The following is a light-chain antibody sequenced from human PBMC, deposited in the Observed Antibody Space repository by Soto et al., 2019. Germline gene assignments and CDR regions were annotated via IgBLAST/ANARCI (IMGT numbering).Light chain of an antibody. CDR1: QSVPFC. CDR3: RQYGRSPRT. J-gene: IGKJ5*01. CDR2: GAA. V-gene: IGKV3-20*01. Sequence: EIVLTQSPGTLSLSPGERATLSCRASQSVPFCWYPQKHGQAPRLLIFGAAHRATGIPDRFSGSGSGTDFTLTIINLEPEDFAVYYCRQYGRSPRTLGKGTRVEIK.